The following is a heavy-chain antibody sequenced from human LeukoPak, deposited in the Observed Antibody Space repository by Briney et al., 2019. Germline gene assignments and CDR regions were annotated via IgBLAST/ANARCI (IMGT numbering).Heavy chain of an antibody. J-gene: IGHJ4*02. D-gene: IGHD2-15*01. CDR2: IKQDGSEK. Sequence: PGGSLRLSCAASGFVYSAFWMSWVRQAPGKGLEWVANIKQDGSEKYYEDSVKGRFTISRDNARNTLFLQMDSLRAEDTAVYYCARAGLVCSGGSCYFDYWGQGTLVTVSS. CDR1: GFVYSAFW. CDR3: ARAGLVCSGGSCYFDY. V-gene: IGHV3-7*01.